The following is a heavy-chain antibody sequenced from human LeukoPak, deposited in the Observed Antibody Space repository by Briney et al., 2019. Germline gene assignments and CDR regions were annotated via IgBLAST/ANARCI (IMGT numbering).Heavy chain of an antibody. D-gene: IGHD3-10*01. J-gene: IGHJ6*02. Sequence: GGSLRLSCAASGFTFSSYAMHWVRQAPGKGLEWVAVISYDGSNKYYADSVKGRFTISRDNSKNTLYLQVDSLRVEDTAVYYCARVKKSSFGMDVWGQGTTVTVSS. V-gene: IGHV3-30-3*01. CDR2: ISYDGSNK. CDR3: ARVKKSSFGMDV. CDR1: GFTFSSYA.